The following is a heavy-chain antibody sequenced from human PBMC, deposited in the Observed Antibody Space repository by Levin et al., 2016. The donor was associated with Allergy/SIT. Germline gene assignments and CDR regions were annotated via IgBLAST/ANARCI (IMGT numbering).Heavy chain of an antibody. D-gene: IGHD2-15*01. CDR3: AKGDIVVVVAATVDY. J-gene: IGHJ4*02. Sequence: VRQAPGKGLEWVSAISGSGGSTYYADSVKGRFTISRDNSKNTLYLQMNSLRAEDTAVYYCAKGDIVVVVAATVDYWGQGTLVTVSS. CDR2: ISGSGGST. V-gene: IGHV3-23*01.